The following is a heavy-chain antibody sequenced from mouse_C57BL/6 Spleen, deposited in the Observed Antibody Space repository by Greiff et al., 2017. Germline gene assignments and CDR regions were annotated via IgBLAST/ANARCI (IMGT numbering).Heavy chain of an antibody. J-gene: IGHJ3*01. V-gene: IGHV1-59*01. Sequence: QVQLKQPGAELVRPGTSVKLSCKASGYTFTSYWMHWVKQRPGQGLEWIGVIDPSDSYTNYNQKFKGKATLTVDTSSSTAYMQLSSLTSEDSAVYYCARGGYYYGSSYPAWFAYWGQGTLVTVSA. CDR2: IDPSDSYT. CDR1: GYTFTSYW. D-gene: IGHD1-1*01. CDR3: ARGGYYYGSSYPAWFAY.